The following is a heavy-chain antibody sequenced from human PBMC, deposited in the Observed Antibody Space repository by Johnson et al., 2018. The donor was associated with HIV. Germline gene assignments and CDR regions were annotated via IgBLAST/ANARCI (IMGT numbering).Heavy chain of an antibody. CDR2: ISYDGSNK. CDR1: GFTFSTYA. D-gene: IGHD6-6*01. Sequence: QVQLVESGGGLVQRGGSLRLSCAASGFTFSTYALHWVRQAPGKGLEWVAVISYDGSNKYYADSVKGRFTISSDNSKNTLYLQMNSLRAEDTAVYYCATLKGPRLHIAARRPDAFDIWGQGTMVTVSS. CDR3: ATLKGPRLHIAARRPDAFDI. V-gene: IGHV3-30*04. J-gene: IGHJ3*02.